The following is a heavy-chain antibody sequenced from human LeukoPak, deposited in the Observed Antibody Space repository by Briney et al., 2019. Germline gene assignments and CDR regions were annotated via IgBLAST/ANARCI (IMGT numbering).Heavy chain of an antibody. D-gene: IGHD5-12*01. J-gene: IGHJ6*02. V-gene: IGHV3-53*01. CDR2: IYSGGST. CDR3: ARGRYEFSAAMDV. Sequence: GGSLGLSCAASGFTVSSNYMSWVRQAPGTGLEWVSVIYSGGSTNYADSVRGRFTISRDNSKNTLYLQMNSLRAEDTAVYYCARGRYEFSAAMDVWGQGTTVTVSS. CDR1: GFTVSSNY.